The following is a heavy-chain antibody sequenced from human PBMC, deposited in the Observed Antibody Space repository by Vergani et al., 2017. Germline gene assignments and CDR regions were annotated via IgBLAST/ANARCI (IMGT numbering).Heavy chain of an antibody. D-gene: IGHD3-10*01. CDR1: GGSISSGSYY. CDR2: IYTSGST. CDR3: AREEVYGSGSYSQFDY. Sequence: QVQLQESGPGLVKPSQTLSLTCTVSGGSISSGSYYWSWIRQPAGKGLEWIGRIYTSGSTNYNPSLKSRVTLSVDTSKNQFSLKLSSVTAADTAVYYCAREEVYGSGSYSQFDYWGQGTLVTVSS. V-gene: IGHV4-61*02. J-gene: IGHJ4*02.